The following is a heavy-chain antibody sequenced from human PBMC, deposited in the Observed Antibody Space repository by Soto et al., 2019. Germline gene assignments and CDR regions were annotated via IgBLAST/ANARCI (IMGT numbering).Heavy chain of an antibody. CDR2: ISYDGSDE. CDR1: GFTFSSHG. V-gene: IGHV3-30*03. J-gene: IGHJ4*02. Sequence: QVQLVESGGGVVQHGRSLRLSCAASGFTFSSHGMHWVRQAPGKGLEWVAVISYDGSDESYADSVKGRFTISRDNSKNTLYLQMNGLRPEDTAVYYCARDQLWGDYGDQFDYWGQGTLVTVSS. CDR3: ARDQLWGDYGDQFDY. D-gene: IGHD4-17*01.